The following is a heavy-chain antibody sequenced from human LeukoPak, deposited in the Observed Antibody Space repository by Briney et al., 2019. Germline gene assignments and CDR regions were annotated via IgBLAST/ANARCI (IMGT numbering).Heavy chain of an antibody. Sequence: SQTLSLTCAVSGGSISSGGYSGSWIRQPPGKGLEWIGYIYHSGSTYYNPSLKSRVTISVDRSKNQFPLKLSSVTAADTAVYYCARGHWYFDLWGRGTLVTVSS. CDR2: IYHSGST. J-gene: IGHJ2*01. V-gene: IGHV4-30-2*01. CDR1: GGSISSGGYS. CDR3: ARGHWYFDL.